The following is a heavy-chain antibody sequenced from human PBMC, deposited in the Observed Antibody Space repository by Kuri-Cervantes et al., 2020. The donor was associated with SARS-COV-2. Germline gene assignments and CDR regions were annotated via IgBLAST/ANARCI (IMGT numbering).Heavy chain of an antibody. CDR3: AKGGLDSGWGY. CDR2: IHSGGSGT. Sequence: GESLKISCAASGFTFSNYAMSWVRQAPGKGLEWVSVIHSGGSGTYYADSVKGRFTISRDNSKNTLYLQMNSLRAEDTAVYYCAKGGLDSGWGYWGQGTLVTVSS. D-gene: IGHD6-19*01. J-gene: IGHJ4*02. CDR1: GFTFSNYA. V-gene: IGHV3-23*03.